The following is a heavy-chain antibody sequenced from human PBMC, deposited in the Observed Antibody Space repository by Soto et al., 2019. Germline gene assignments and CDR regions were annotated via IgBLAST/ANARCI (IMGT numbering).Heavy chain of an antibody. CDR1: GFKVSTNY. J-gene: IGHJ6*02. CDR3: AKGSSSVYYYYYGIDV. CDR2: MYRGGTT. Sequence: PGGSLRLSCAASGFKVSTNYMSWVRQAPGRGLEWVLVMYRGGTTYYADSVKGRFTISRDNSKNMLYLQMNSLRTEDTAVYYCAKGSSSVYYYYYGIDVWGQGTTVTVSS. D-gene: IGHD6-6*01. V-gene: IGHV3-53*05.